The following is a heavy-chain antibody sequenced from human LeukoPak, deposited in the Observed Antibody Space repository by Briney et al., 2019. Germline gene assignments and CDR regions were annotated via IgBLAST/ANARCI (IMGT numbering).Heavy chain of an antibody. J-gene: IGHJ4*02. D-gene: IGHD6-19*01. CDR2: IYYSATT. V-gene: IGHV4-59*01. Sequence: SETLSLTCTVSGGSISSYYWSWIRQPPGKGLEGIGYIYYSATTNYNPSLKSRVTISVDTSKNQFSLKLSSVTAADTAVYYCARGTSSGWYGFDSWGQGTLVTVSS. CDR1: GGSISSYY. CDR3: ARGTSSGWYGFDS.